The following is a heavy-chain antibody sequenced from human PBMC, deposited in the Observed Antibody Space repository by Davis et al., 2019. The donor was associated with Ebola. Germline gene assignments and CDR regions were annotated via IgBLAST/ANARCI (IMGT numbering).Heavy chain of an antibody. CDR3: TKVSITVGARYFDS. V-gene: IGHV3-72*01. D-gene: IGHD4-11*01. CDR2: ARRKVDNYDT. Sequence: GGSLRLSCAASGFTFSDHYMDWVRQAPGRGLEWVGRARRKVDNYDTEYAASVKGRFIISRDDSTNSLYLEMNSLRTEDTAVYYCTKVSITVGARYFDSWGQGSLVTVSS. CDR1: GFTFSDHY. J-gene: IGHJ4*02.